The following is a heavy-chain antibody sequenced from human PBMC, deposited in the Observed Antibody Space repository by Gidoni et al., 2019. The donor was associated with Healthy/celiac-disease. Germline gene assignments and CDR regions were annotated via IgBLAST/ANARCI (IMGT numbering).Heavy chain of an antibody. CDR3: ARGGPLITMIVVSDDAFDI. J-gene: IGHJ3*02. CDR2: ISSSSSYI. CDR1: GFTFSSYS. Sequence: EVQLVESGGGLVKPGGSLRLSCAASGFTFSSYSMNWVRQAPGKGLEWVSSISSSSSYIYYADSVKGRFTISRDNAKNSLYLQMNSLRTEDTAVYYCARGGPLITMIVVSDDAFDIWGQGTMVTVSS. V-gene: IGHV3-21*01. D-gene: IGHD3-22*01.